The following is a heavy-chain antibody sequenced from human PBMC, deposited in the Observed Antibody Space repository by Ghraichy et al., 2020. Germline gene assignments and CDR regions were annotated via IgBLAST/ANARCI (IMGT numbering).Heavy chain of an antibody. Sequence: GGYLRLSCAASGFTVSSNYMSWVRQAPGKGLEWVSVIYSGGSAFYADSVRGRFTISRDNSKNTLSLQMDSLRAEDTAVYYCARDLGAARDSWGQGTLVTVSS. CDR1: GFTVSSNY. J-gene: IGHJ4*02. V-gene: IGHV3-53*01. CDR3: ARDLGAARDS. CDR2: IYSGGSA. D-gene: IGHD6-6*01.